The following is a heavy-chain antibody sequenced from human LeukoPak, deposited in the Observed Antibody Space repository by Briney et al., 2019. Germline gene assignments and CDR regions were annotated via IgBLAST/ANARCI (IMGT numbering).Heavy chain of an antibody. Sequence: ASVKVSCKASGYTFTSYGISWVRQAPGQGLEWMGWISAYNGNTNYAQKLQGRVTMTTDTSTSTAYMELSSLRSEGTAVYYCATEIRVYCSGGSCYSVNWFDPWGQGTLVTVSS. J-gene: IGHJ5*02. CDR1: GYTFTSYG. D-gene: IGHD2-15*01. V-gene: IGHV1-18*01. CDR2: ISAYNGNT. CDR3: ATEIRVYCSGGSCYSVNWFDP.